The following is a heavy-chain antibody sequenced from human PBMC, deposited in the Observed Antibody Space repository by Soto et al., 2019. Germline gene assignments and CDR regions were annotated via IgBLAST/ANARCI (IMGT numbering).Heavy chain of an antibody. V-gene: IGHV4-59*01. CDR2: IHYSGTT. D-gene: IGHD3-22*01. CDR1: GGSLSSYY. J-gene: IGHJ1*01. CDR3: AREVYYYDSSGYYLLGSYLQH. Sequence: SETLSLTCTVSGGSLSSYYWSWIRQPPEKGLEWNGYIHYSGTTTYNPSLKSRATISVAPSKNQFSLKLSSVTAADTAVYYCAREVYYYDSSGYYLLGSYLQHWGQGTLVTVSS.